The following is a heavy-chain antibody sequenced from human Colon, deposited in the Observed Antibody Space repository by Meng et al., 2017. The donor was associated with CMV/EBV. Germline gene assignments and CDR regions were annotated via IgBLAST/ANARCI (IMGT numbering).Heavy chain of an antibody. CDR1: GFTFSNYA. J-gene: IGHJ4*02. CDR2: IYSGDSGT. Sequence: GESLKISCAASGFTFSNYAMGLVRQGPGKGLEWVSVIYSGDSGTCYADSVKGRFTISRDDSRSMLYLQMNSLRAEDTAIYYCAKGWLGIDSYFDYWGQGALVTVSS. V-gene: IGHV3-23*03. CDR3: AKGWLGIDSYFDY. D-gene: IGHD6-19*01.